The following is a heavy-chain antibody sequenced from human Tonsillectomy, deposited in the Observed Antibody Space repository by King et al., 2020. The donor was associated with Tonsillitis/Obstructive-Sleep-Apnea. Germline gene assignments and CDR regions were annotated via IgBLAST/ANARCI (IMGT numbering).Heavy chain of an antibody. Sequence: VQLVESGGGVVQPGRSLRLSCAASGFTFSSYAMHWVRQAPGKGLEWVAVISYDGSNKYYADSVKGRFTISRDNSKNTLYLQMNSLRAEDTAVYYCARAIPVQIVVVPAAAYYYYMDVWGKGTTVTVSS. D-gene: IGHD2-2*01. CDR1: GFTFSSYA. V-gene: IGHV3-30*01. J-gene: IGHJ6*03. CDR3: ARAIPVQIVVVPAAAYYYYMDV. CDR2: ISYDGSNK.